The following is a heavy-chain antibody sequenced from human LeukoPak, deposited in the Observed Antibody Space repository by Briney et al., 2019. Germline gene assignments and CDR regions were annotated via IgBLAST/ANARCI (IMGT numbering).Heavy chain of an antibody. V-gene: IGHV3-21*01. D-gene: IGHD3-10*01. Sequence: GGSLRLSCAASGFTFSSYSMNWVRQAPGKGLEWVSSISTSSSFIKYADSLKGRFTISRDNARNSLYLQMNSLRAEDTAVYYCARDLSSYIRGAYYMDVWGKGTTVTVSS. CDR2: ISTSSSFI. CDR3: ARDLSSYIRGAYYMDV. CDR1: GFTFSSYS. J-gene: IGHJ6*03.